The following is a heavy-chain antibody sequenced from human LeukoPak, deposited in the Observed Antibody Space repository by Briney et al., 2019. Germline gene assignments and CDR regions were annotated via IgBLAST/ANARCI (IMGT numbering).Heavy chain of an antibody. Sequence: PGGSLRPSCVVSGFTVSNNYMSWVRQAPRKGLEWVSLIYSGGSTYYADSVKGRFTISRDNSKNTVYLQMNSLRAEDTAMYYCARRDDHNGRDYWGQGTLVTVSS. CDR1: GFTVSNNY. V-gene: IGHV3-53*01. D-gene: IGHD5-24*01. CDR2: IYSGGST. J-gene: IGHJ4*02. CDR3: ARRDDHNGRDY.